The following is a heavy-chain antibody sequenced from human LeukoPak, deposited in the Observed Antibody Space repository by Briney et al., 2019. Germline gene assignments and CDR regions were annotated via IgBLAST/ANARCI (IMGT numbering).Heavy chain of an antibody. Sequence: SETLSLTCSVYSGSFSGYYWSWIRQPPGKGLEWIGEINHSVGTNYNPSLKSRVTMSLDTSKNQFSLKLSSVTAADTAVYYCASTYYDSSGYYLHWGQGTLVTVSS. J-gene: IGHJ4*02. CDR3: ASTYYDSSGYYLH. V-gene: IGHV4-34*01. D-gene: IGHD3-22*01. CDR1: SGSFSGYY. CDR2: INHSVGT.